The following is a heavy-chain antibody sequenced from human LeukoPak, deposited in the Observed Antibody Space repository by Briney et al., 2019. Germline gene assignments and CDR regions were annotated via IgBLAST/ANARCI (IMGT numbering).Heavy chain of an antibody. J-gene: IGHJ4*02. CDR3: AKGGYSGYDPFDY. Sequence: GGSLRLSCAASGFTFSSYAMSWVRQAPGKGLEWVSVISGSGTSTYYADSVKGRFSISRDNSKNTLYLQMNSLRAEDTAVYYCAKGGYSGYDPFDYWGQGTLVTVSP. D-gene: IGHD5-12*01. V-gene: IGHV3-23*01. CDR1: GFTFSSYA. CDR2: ISGSGTST.